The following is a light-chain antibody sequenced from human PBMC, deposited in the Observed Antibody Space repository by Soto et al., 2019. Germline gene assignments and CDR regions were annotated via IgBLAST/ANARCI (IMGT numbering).Light chain of an antibody. J-gene: IGKJ4*01. CDR3: QQLNRYPLT. V-gene: IGKV1-9*01. CDR2: AAS. Sequence: DIQLTQSPSFLSASVGDRVTITCRASQGISSYLAWYQQKPGKAPRLLIYAASTLQSGVPSRFSGSGSGTEFTLTISSLQPEDFATYYCQQLNRYPLTFGGVTKVEIK. CDR1: QGISSY.